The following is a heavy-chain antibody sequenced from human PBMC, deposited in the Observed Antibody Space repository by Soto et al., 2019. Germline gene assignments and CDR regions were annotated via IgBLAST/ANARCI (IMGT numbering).Heavy chain of an antibody. J-gene: IGHJ5*02. CDR3: ARVPFVGYFDWLDP. CDR2: MHHTQGT. Sequence: ETLSLTCSVSGASISSYYWTWIRQPPGGGLEWIGYMHHTQGTNDNPSLRGRVHMSIDTSMNQFSLRLTSVTAADTAVYYCARVPFVGYFDWLDPWGHGILVTVS. CDR1: GASISSYY. D-gene: IGHD3-9*01. V-gene: IGHV4-59*01.